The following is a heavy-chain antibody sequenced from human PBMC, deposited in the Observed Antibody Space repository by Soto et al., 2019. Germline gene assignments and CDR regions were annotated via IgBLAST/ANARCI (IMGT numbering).Heavy chain of an antibody. Sequence: PGGSLRLSCAASGFNFNNFAMSWVRQAPGKGLEWVAGISGSDYGPSYGDSVKGRFIISRDDSKNTLYLQMSSLRAEDTAIYYCVIDLVEQRRYAFASWGQGALVTVSS. CDR3: VIDLVEQRRYAFAS. CDR1: GFNFNNFA. J-gene: IGHJ4*02. V-gene: IGHV3-23*01. D-gene: IGHD6-25*01. CDR2: ISGSDYGP.